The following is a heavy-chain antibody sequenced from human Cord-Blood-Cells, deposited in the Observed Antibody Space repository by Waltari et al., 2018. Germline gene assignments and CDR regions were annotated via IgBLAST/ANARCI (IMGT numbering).Heavy chain of an antibody. V-gene: IGHV4-59*01. Sequence: QVQLQESGPGLVKPSETLSLTCTVSGGSISSYYWSWLRQPPGKGLEWIGYIYYSGSTNYNPSLKSRVTISVDTSKNQFSLKLSSVTAADTAVYYCARAYCGGDCYSYYYYYMDVWGKGTTVTVSS. CDR1: GGSISSYY. CDR3: ARAYCGGDCYSYYYYYMDV. CDR2: IYYSGST. D-gene: IGHD2-21*02. J-gene: IGHJ6*03.